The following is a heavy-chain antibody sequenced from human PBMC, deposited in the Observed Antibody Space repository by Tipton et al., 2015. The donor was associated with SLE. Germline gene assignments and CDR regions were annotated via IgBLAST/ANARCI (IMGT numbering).Heavy chain of an antibody. J-gene: IGHJ3*02. D-gene: IGHD2-2*01. CDR3: ASPGYCSSTSCYARGAFDI. V-gene: IGHV1-18*01. CDR1: GYTFTSYG. Sequence: QVQLVQSGAEVKKPGASVKVSCEASGYTFTSYGISWVRQAPGQGLEWMGWISAYNGKTNYAQKLQGRVTITTDTSTSTAYMELRSPRSDDSAVYYCASPGYCSSTSCYARGAFDIWGQGTMVTVSS. CDR2: ISAYNGKT.